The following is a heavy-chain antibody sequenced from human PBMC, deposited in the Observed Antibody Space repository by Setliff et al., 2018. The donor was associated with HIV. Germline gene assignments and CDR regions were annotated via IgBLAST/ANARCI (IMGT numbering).Heavy chain of an antibody. CDR1: GFTFSGSA. J-gene: IGHJ5*02. CDR3: ARFANYYHTSGYGWFDP. D-gene: IGHD3-22*01. V-gene: IGHV3-73*01. Sequence: GGSLRLSCAASGFTFSGSAMHWVRQASGKGLEWVGRILDKANNYATAYAASLEGRFTISRDNAKNSLYLQMNSLRAEDTAVYYCARFANYYHTSGYGWFDPWGQGTLVTVSS. CDR2: ILDKANNYAT.